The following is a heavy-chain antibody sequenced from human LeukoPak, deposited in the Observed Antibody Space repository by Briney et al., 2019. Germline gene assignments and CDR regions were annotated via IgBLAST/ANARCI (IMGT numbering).Heavy chain of an antibody. CDR1: GFTFSDYS. CDR3: ARGYGRVFDY. V-gene: IGHV3-48*04. Sequence: GGSLKLSCAASGFTFSDYSMNWVREAPGKGLEWVSYISSSSGTIYYAASVKGRFTISRDNAKNSLYLQMNSLRAEDTAVYYCARGYGRVFDYWGQGILVTVSS. J-gene: IGHJ4*02. CDR2: ISSSSGTI. D-gene: IGHD5-18*01.